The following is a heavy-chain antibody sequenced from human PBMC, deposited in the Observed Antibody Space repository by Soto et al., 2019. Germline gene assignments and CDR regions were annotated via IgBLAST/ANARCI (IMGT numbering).Heavy chain of an antibody. CDR1: GFIFTSYS. D-gene: IGHD6-19*01. J-gene: IGHJ1*01. V-gene: IGHV3-21*01. CDR3: ARDRSADRFVQYFQH. Sequence: VQLVESGGGLVQPGGSLRLSCAASGFIFTSYSMVWVRQAPGKGLEWVSSISSRSDSIYYADSVKGRFTISRDNAQNSLYLQMNSLTSEDTAVYYCARDRSADRFVQYFQHWGPGTLVTVSS. CDR2: ISSRSDSI.